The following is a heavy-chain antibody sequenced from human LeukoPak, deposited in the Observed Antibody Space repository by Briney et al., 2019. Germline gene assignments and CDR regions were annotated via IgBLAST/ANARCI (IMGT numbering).Heavy chain of an antibody. V-gene: IGHV3-48*01. CDR2: ITSSSRTI. CDR1: GFTFSSYS. J-gene: IGHJ4*02. CDR3: ARGVYGDYSFDY. D-gene: IGHD4-17*01. Sequence: PGGSLRLSCAASGFTFSSYSMNWVRQAPGKGLGWVSYITSSSRTIYYADSVKGRFTISRDYAKNSLYLQMNSLRAEDTAVYYCARGVYGDYSFDYWGQGTLVTVSS.